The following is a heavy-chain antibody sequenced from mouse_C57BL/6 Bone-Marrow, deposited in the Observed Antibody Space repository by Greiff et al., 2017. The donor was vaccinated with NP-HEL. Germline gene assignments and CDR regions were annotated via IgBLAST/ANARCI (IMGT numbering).Heavy chain of an antibody. J-gene: IGHJ1*03. Sequence: VMLVESGPGLVAPSQSLSITCTVSGFSLTSYALSWVRPPPGQGLEWLGVIWTGGGTNYSSALKSRLSISKDNSKSQVFLKMNSLQTDDTARYYCARSGYGSSYWYFDVWGTGTTVTVSS. V-gene: IGHV2-9-1*01. CDR2: IWTGGGT. D-gene: IGHD1-1*01. CDR3: ARSGYGSSYWYFDV. CDR1: GFSLTSYA.